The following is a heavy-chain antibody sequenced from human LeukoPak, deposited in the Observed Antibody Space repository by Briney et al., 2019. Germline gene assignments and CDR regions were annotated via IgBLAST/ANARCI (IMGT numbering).Heavy chain of an antibody. V-gene: IGHV3-23*01. CDR3: AKGPYYYDSSGYSRRWFDP. J-gene: IGHJ5*02. CDR2: ISGSGGIT. Sequence: PGGSLRLSCAASGFTFSSYAMSWVRQAPGKGLEWVSAISGSGGITYYTVSVKGRFTISRDNSKNTLSLQMNSLRAEDTAVYYCAKGPYYYDSSGYSRRWFDPWGQGTLVTVSS. CDR1: GFTFSSYA. D-gene: IGHD3-22*01.